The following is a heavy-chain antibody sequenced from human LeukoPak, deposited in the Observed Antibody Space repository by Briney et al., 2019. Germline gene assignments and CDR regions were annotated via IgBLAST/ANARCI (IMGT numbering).Heavy chain of an antibody. D-gene: IGHD1-14*01. J-gene: IGHJ4*02. V-gene: IGHV3-74*01. CDR3: VRTSEGGYFDY. CDR1: GFTFSNYW. Sequence: GGSLRLSCAVSGFTFSNYWMHWVRQAPGKGLVWFSRINGDGSDITYADPVKGRFTMSRDNPKNTLYLQMTRLRAEDTAVYYCVRTSEGGYFDYWGQGAVVTVSS. CDR2: INGDGSDI.